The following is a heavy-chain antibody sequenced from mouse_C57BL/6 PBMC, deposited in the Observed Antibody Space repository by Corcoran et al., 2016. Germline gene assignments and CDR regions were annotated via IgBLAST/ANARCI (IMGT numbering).Heavy chain of an antibody. D-gene: IGHD1-1*01. CDR2: INPKNGGT. CDR1: GYTFTDYN. Sequence: EVQLQQSGPELVKPGASVKMSCKASGYTFTDYNMHWVKQSHGKSLEWIGYINPKNGGTSYNQKFKGKATLTVNKSSSTAYMELRSLTSEDSAVYYCARDYYGSSSFAYWGQGTLVTVSA. J-gene: IGHJ3*01. CDR3: ARDYYGSSSFAY. V-gene: IGHV1-22*01.